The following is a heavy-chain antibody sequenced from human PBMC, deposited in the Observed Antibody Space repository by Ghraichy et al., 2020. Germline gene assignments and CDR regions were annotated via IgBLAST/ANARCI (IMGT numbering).Heavy chain of an antibody. D-gene: IGHD2-2*01. CDR3: ARDQGYCRSTTCHPYHFDY. Sequence: SVKGRFTISRDNAKNSLYLQMNSLRDEDTAVYYYARDQGYCRSTTCHPYHFDYWGQRTLVTVSS. V-gene: IGHV3-48*02. J-gene: IGHJ4*02.